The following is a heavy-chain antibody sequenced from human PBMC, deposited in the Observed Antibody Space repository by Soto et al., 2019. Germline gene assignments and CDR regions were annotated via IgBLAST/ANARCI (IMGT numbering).Heavy chain of an antibody. J-gene: IGHJ6*02. CDR1: GFTFSDYY. Sequence: QVQLVESGGGLVKPGGSLRLSCAASGFTFSDYYMSWIRQAPGKGLEWVSYISSSNTIYYADSVKGRFTISRDNAKISLYLQMNSLRDEDTAVYYCARDVGTTHYGMDVWGQGTTVTVSS. CDR3: ARDVGTTHYGMDV. V-gene: IGHV3-11*04. CDR2: ISSSNTI. D-gene: IGHD1-26*01.